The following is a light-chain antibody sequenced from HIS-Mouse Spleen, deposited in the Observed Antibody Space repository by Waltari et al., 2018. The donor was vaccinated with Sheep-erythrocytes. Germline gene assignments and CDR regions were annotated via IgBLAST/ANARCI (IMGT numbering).Light chain of an antibody. J-gene: IGLJ1*01. Sequence: QSALTQPRPVSGSPGQSVTISCTGTSSDVGVYNYVYWYQQHPGKAPKLMIYDVSKRPSGVPDRFSGSKSGNTASLTISGLQAEDEADYYCCSYAGSYNHVFATGTKVTVL. CDR1: SSDVGVYNY. CDR2: DVS. V-gene: IGLV2-11*01. CDR3: CSYAGSYNHV.